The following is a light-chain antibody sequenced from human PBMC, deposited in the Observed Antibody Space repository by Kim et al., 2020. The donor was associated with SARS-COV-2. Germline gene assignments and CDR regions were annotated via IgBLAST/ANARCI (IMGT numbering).Light chain of an antibody. V-gene: IGKV1-27*01. CDR1: QGITNS. Sequence: DIQMTQSPSSLSVSVGDRVTITCRASQGITNSLAWYQQKPGKVPQLLIYAASALQSGVPSQFSGSGSGTDFTLTISSLQPEDVATYYCQKYNSAPWTFGQGTKVDIK. J-gene: IGKJ1*01. CDR2: AAS. CDR3: QKYNSAPWT.